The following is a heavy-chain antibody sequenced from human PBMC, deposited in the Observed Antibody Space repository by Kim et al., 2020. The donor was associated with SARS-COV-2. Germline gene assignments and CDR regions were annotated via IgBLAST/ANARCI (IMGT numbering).Heavy chain of an antibody. Sequence: GGSLRLSCAASGFTFSSYAMHWVRQAPGKGLEWVAVISYDGSNKYYADSVKGRFTIPRDNSKNTLYLQMNSLRAEDTAVYYCARVMWELEAYYYGMDVWG. V-gene: IGHV3-30*04. CDR1: GFTFSSYA. CDR2: ISYDGSNK. CDR3: ARVMWELEAYYYGMDV. D-gene: IGHD1-26*01. J-gene: IGHJ6*01.